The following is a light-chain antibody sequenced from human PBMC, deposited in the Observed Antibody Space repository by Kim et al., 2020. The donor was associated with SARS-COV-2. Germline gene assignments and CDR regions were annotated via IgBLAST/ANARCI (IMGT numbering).Light chain of an antibody. V-gene: IGLV1-44*01. CDR3: AAWDDSLNGVV. J-gene: IGLJ2*01. Sequence: GQGVTISCSGSSYNIGSNTVNWYQQLPGTAPKLLIYSNNQRPSGVPDRFSGSKSGTSASLAISGLQSEDEADYYCAAWDDSLNGVVFGGGTQLTVL. CDR2: SNN. CDR1: SYNIGSNT.